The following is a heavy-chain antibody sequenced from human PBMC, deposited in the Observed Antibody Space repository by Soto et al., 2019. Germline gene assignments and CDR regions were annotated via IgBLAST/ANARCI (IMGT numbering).Heavy chain of an antibody. Sequence: ETLSLTCTVSGGSIDTYYWSWIRQPPGKGLQWIGYIYYSGSTTYSPSLKSRVTISVDRSKNQFSLKLSSVTAADTAVYYCARRGTYYYGSGRFDPWGQGTLVTVS. J-gene: IGHJ5*02. CDR3: ARRGTYYYGSGRFDP. V-gene: IGHV4-59*12. CDR2: IYYSGST. CDR1: GGSIDTYY. D-gene: IGHD3-10*01.